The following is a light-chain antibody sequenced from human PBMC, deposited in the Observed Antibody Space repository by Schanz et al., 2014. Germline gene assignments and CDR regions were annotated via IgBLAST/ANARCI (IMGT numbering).Light chain of an antibody. Sequence: QSALIQPPSVSGSPGQSITISCSGTDSDIGTYNYVSWYQRHPGKAPKLMIYDVTNRPSEVSNRFSGSKSGNTASLTISGLQADDEADYYCSSYSSSTLYVFGTGTKLTVL. J-gene: IGLJ1*01. V-gene: IGLV2-14*03. CDR3: SSYSSSTLYV. CDR2: DVT. CDR1: DSDIGTYNY.